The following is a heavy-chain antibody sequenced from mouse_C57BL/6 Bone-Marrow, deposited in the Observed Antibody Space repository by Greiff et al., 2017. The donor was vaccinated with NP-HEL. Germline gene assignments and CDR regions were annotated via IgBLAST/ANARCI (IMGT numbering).Heavy chain of an antibody. D-gene: IGHD1-1*01. V-gene: IGHV5-17*01. CDR1: GFTFSDYA. CDR3: GRDYYGSRFAY. CDR2: ISSGSSNT. Sequence: EVKLMESGGGLVKPGGSLKLSCAASGFTFSDYAMHWVRQAPEKGLEWVAYISSGSSNTYYADNVKGRFTISRDNAKNTLFLQMTSVGSEESDMYYCGRDYYGSRFAYWGQGTLVTVSA. J-gene: IGHJ3*01.